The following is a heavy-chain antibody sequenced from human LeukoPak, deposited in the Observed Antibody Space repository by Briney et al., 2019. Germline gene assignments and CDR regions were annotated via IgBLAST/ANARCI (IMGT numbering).Heavy chain of an antibody. V-gene: IGHV3-23*01. Sequence: GGSLRLSCAASGFIFSNYAMSWVRQAPGKGLEWVSAISGGGGSTYYADSVKGRFTISRDNSKNTLYLQMNSLRAEVTAVYYCASQTEYAGGWVDYWGQGTLVTVSS. CDR3: ASQTEYAGGWVDY. CDR1: GFIFSNYA. CDR2: ISGGGGST. D-gene: IGHD6-19*01. J-gene: IGHJ4*02.